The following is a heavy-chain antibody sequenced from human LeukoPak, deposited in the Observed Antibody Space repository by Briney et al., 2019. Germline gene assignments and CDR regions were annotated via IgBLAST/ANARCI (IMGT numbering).Heavy chain of an antibody. D-gene: IGHD4-11*01. CDR1: GFTFSSYA. Sequence: GGSLRLSCAASGFTFSSYAMTWVRQAPGKGLEWVSAISGSGGATYYADSVKGRFSISRDNSKNTLYLQMNSLGAEDTAVYYCAKVRSGSSNWALRVFDYWGQGALVTVSS. CDR2: ISGSGGAT. V-gene: IGHV3-23*01. J-gene: IGHJ4*02. CDR3: AKVRSGSSNWALRVFDY.